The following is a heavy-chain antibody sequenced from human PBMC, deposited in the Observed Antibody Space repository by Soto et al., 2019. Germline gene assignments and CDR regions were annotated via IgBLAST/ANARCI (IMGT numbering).Heavy chain of an antibody. CDR3: ARDSSAALDY. V-gene: IGHV3-30-3*01. D-gene: IGHD6-13*01. J-gene: IGHJ4*02. Sequence: GGSLRLSCAASGFTFSSYAMHWVRQAPGKGLEWVAVISYDGSNKYYADSVKGRFTISRDNSKNTLYLQMNSLRAEDTAVYHCARDSSAALDYWGQGTLVTVSS. CDR1: GFTFSSYA. CDR2: ISYDGSNK.